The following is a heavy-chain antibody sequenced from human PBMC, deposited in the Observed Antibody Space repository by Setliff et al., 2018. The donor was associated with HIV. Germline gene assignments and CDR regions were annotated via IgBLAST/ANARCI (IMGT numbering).Heavy chain of an antibody. Sequence: SETLSLTCTVSGGSISSYYWSWIRQPAGKGLEWIGRIHTSGSTNYNPFLTSRVTLSVDTSKNQFFPKLTSLSAADTAVYFCVRGPQWLVQKGRVYYFDYWGQGTLVTVSS. CDR1: GGSISSYY. CDR3: VRGPQWLVQKGRVYYFDY. D-gene: IGHD6-19*01. J-gene: IGHJ4*02. V-gene: IGHV4-4*07. CDR2: IHTSGST.